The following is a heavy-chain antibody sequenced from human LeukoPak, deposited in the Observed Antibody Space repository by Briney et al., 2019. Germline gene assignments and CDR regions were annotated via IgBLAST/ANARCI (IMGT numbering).Heavy chain of an antibody. D-gene: IGHD6-19*01. CDR1: GFTFSSYW. CDR3: ARENSTAIAAVAAVDY. CDR2: IKQDGSEK. J-gene: IGHJ4*02. Sequence: GGSLRLSCAASGFTFSSYWMSWVRQAPGKGLEWVANIKQDGSEKYYVDSVKGRFTISRDNAKNSLYLQMNSLRAEDTAVYYCARENSTAIAAVAAVDYWGQGTLVTVSS. V-gene: IGHV3-7*01.